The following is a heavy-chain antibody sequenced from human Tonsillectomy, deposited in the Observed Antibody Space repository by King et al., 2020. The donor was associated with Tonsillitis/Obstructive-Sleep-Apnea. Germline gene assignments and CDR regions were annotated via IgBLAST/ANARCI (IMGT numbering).Heavy chain of an antibody. J-gene: IGHJ6*03. Sequence: QLVQSGGGLVQPGGSLRLSCAASGFTFSTYEMNWVRQAPGKGLEWVSYISSSGSTMYYADSVKGRFTISRDNAKNSLHLQMNSLRAGDTAVYYCARERNYYYMDVWGRGTTVTVSS. CDR3: ARERNYYYMDV. CDR1: GFTFSTYE. CDR2: ISSSGSTM. V-gene: IGHV3-48*03.